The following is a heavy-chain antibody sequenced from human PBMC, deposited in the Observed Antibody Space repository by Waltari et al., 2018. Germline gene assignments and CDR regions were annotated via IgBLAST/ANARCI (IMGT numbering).Heavy chain of an antibody. V-gene: IGHV4-59*01. Sequence: QVQLQESGPGLVTPSETLYLTCTVPGGSISSYYWSWIRQPPGKGLEWIGYIYYSGSTNYNPSLKSRVTISVDTSKNQFSLKLSSVTAADTAVYYCARGSRIAPDYWGQGTLVTVSS. D-gene: IGHD6-13*01. CDR2: IYYSGST. J-gene: IGHJ4*02. CDR1: GGSISSYY. CDR3: ARGSRIAPDY.